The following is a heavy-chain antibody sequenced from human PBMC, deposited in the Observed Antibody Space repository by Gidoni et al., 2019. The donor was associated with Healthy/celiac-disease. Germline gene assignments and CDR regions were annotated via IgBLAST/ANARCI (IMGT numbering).Heavy chain of an antibody. CDR2: ISGSGGST. CDR3: AKDSGQLGSQH. J-gene: IGHJ1*01. Sequence: EVQLLESGGGLVQPGGSMRLSCAASGFTFSSYAMSWGRQAPGKVLEWVSGISGSGGSTYYADSVKGRFTISRDNSKNTLYLQMNSLRAEDTAVYYCAKDSGQLGSQHWGQGTLVTVSS. V-gene: IGHV3-23*01. D-gene: IGHD6-6*01. CDR1: GFTFSSYA.